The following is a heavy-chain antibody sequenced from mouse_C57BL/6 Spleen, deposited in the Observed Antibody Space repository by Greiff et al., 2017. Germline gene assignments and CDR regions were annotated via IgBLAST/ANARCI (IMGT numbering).Heavy chain of an antibody. CDR1: GYAFSSSW. J-gene: IGHJ2*01. CDR2: IYPGDGDT. CDR3: ASNWDVDD. D-gene: IGHD4-1*01. V-gene: IGHV1-82*01. Sequence: VQLQQSGPELVKPGASVKISCKASGYAFSSSWMNWVKQRPGKGLEWIGRIYPGDGDTNYNGKFKGKATLTADKSSSTAYMQLSSLTSEDSAVYFCASNWDVDDWGQGTTLTGSS.